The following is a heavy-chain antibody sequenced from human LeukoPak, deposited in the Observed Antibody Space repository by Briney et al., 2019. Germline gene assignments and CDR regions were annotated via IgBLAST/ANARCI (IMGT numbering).Heavy chain of an antibody. V-gene: IGHV1-8*01. D-gene: IGHD1-1*01. CDR3: ARGSRYGVQI. CDR2: MNPNSGNT. CDR1: GYTFTSYD. J-gene: IGHJ4*02. Sequence: ASVKVSCKASGYTFTSYDIHWVRQATGQELAWMGWMNPNSGNTGYAQKFQGRVTITRNNSISTAYMELSSLRSEDTAVYYGARGSRYGVQIWGQGTLVTVSS.